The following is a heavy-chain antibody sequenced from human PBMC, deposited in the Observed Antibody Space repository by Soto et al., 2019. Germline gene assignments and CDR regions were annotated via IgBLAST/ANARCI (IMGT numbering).Heavy chain of an antibody. V-gene: IGHV4-39*01. D-gene: IGHD3-9*01. CDR3: ARMGLDDTLTGYYFDH. CDR2: IFYSGST. Sequence: PSETLSLTCTVSCGSIISTSYYWGWVRQPPGKGLEWIGGIFYSGSTYYNPSLKSRVTISVDTSKNQFSLKLSSVTAADTAVYYCARMGLDDTLTGYYFDHWGQGSLVTVSS. CDR1: CGSIISTSYY. J-gene: IGHJ4*02.